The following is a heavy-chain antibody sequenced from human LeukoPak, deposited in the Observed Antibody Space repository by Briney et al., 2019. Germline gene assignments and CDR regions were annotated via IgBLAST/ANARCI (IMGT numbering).Heavy chain of an antibody. D-gene: IGHD3-9*01. CDR1: GFTFSSYA. CDR2: ISGSGGST. V-gene: IGHV3-23*01. CDR3: AKFLRYFDWPNDAFDI. Sequence: GGSLGLSCAASGFTFSSYAMSWVRQAPGKGLEWVSAISGSGGSTYYADSVKGRFTISSDNSKNTLYLQMNSLRAEDTAVYYCAKFLRYFDWPNDAFDIWGQGTMVTVSS. J-gene: IGHJ3*02.